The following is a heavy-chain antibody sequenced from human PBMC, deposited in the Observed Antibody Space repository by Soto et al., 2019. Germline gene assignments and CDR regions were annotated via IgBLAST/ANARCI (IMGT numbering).Heavy chain of an antibody. D-gene: IGHD2-2*01. CDR1: GDSVSSNSAA. V-gene: IGHV6-1*01. J-gene: IGHJ6*03. CDR2: TYYRSKWYN. Sequence: SQTLSLTCAISGDSVSSNSAAWNWIRQSPSRGLEWLGRTYYRSKWYNDYAVSVKSRITINPDTSKNQISLQLNSVTPEDTAVYYCARDRVPAAIQTYYYYYYMDVWGKGTTVTVSS. CDR3: ARDRVPAAIQTYYYYYYMDV.